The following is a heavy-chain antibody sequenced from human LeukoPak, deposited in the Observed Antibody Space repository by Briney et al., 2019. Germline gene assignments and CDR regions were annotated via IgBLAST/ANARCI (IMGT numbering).Heavy chain of an antibody. J-gene: IGHJ3*02. CDR2: ISGNGGST. V-gene: IGHV3-23*01. CDR3: ARENSSGAFDI. CDR1: GFTFSRYA. Sequence: GGSLRLSCAASGFTFSRYAMSWVRQAPGKGLEWVSSISGNGGSTYYAESVKGWFTISRDNSKNTLYLQMNSLRVEDTALYYCARENSSGAFDIWGQGTMVTVSS. D-gene: IGHD3-22*01.